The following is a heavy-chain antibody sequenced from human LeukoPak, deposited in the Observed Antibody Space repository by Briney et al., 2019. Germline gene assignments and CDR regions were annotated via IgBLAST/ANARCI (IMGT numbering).Heavy chain of an antibody. D-gene: IGHD6-19*01. V-gene: IGHV4-39*01. Sequence: SETLSLTCTVSGGSISSSSYYWGWIRQPPGKGLEWIGSIYYSGSTYYNPSLKSRVTISVDTSKNQFSLKLSSVTAADTAVYYCARQSGWYAPLAHYYYYGMDVWGQGTTVTVSS. CDR3: ARQSGWYAPLAHYYYYGMDV. J-gene: IGHJ6*02. CDR1: GGSISSSSYY. CDR2: IYYSGST.